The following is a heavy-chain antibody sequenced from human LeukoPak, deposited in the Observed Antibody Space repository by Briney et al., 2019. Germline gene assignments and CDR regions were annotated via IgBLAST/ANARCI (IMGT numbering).Heavy chain of an antibody. Sequence: GGSLRLSCAASGFTYSVYWMAWVRQAPGKGLEWVADIKHDGSETYHVDFVKGRFTISRDNAESSLYLQMNSLRAEGTALYYCVRHYYDSSGWSFDMWGQETMVTVSP. CDR2: IKHDGSET. CDR1: GFTYSVYW. D-gene: IGHD3-22*01. CDR3: VRHYYDSSGWSFDM. J-gene: IGHJ3*02. V-gene: IGHV3-7*01.